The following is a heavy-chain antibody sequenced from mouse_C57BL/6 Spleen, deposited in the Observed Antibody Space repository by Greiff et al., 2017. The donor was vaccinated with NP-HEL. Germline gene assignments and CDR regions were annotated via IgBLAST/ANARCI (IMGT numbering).Heavy chain of an antibody. V-gene: IGHV1-26*01. CDR1: GYTFTDYY. J-gene: IGHJ2*01. CDR3: ARLPDYYFDY. CDR2: INPNNGGT. Sequence: VQLQQSGPELVKPGASVKISCKASGYTFTDYYMNWVKQSHGKSLEWIGDINPNNGGTSYNQKFKGKATLTVDKSSSTAYMELRSLTSEDSAVYYCARLPDYYFDYWGQGTTLTVSS.